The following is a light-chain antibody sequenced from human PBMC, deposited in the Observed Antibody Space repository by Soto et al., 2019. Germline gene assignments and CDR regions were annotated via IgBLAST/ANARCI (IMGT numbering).Light chain of an antibody. Sequence: EIVLTQSPATLSLSPGERATLSCRASQSVSSYFAWYQQKPGQAPRLLIYDASNRATGIPARFSGSGSGTDFTLTISSLDPDDFPVYYCQQRGNWPVTFGQGTRVDIK. J-gene: IGKJ1*01. V-gene: IGKV3-11*01. CDR1: QSVSSY. CDR3: QQRGNWPVT. CDR2: DAS.